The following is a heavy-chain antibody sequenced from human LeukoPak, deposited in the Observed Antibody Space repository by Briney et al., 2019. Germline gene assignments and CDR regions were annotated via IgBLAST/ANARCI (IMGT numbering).Heavy chain of an antibody. V-gene: IGHV4-39*01. CDR1: GGSISSSSYY. D-gene: IGHD1-26*01. J-gene: IGHJ4*02. CDR2: IYYSGST. Sequence: SETLSLPCTVSGGSISSSSYYWGWIRQPPGKGLEWIGSIYYSGSTYYNPSLKSRVTISVDTSKNQFSLKLSSVTAADTAVYYCARHEELLRNFDYRGQGTLVTVSS. CDR3: ARHEELLRNFDY.